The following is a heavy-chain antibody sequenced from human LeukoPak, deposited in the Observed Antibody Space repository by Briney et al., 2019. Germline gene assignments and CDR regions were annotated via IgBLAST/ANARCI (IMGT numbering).Heavy chain of an antibody. D-gene: IGHD6-19*01. V-gene: IGHV4-59*01. Sequence: PSETLSLTCTVSGGPISSYYWSWIRQPPGKALEWIGYIYYSGSTNYNPSLKSRVTISVDTSKNQFSLKLSSVTAADTAVYYCASSGYSSGWYSRGDDAFDIWGQGTMVTVSS. CDR3: ASSGYSSGWYSRGDDAFDI. CDR2: IYYSGST. CDR1: GGPISSYY. J-gene: IGHJ3*02.